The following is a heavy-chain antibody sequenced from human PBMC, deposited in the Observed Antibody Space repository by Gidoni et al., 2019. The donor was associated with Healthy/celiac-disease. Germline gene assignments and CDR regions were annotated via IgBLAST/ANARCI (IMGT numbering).Heavy chain of an antibody. Sequence: EVQLLEYGGGLVQPGGALRRPCAASGFTFSNYAMSWVRQAPGKGLEWVSVISGSGDNTHYADSVKGRFTISRDNSKNMLYLQMNSLRAEDTAVYYCAKGWPRGDFDYWGQGTLVIVSP. CDR1: GFTFSNYA. V-gene: IGHV3-23*01. CDR2: ISGSGDNT. J-gene: IGHJ4*02. CDR3: AKGWPRGDFDY. D-gene: IGHD3-10*01.